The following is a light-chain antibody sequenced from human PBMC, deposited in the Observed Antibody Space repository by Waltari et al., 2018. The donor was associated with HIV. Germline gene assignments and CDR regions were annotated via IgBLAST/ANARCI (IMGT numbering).Light chain of an antibody. CDR1: SSTIGAGYD. CDR3: QSYDSSLSVVV. Sequence: QSVLTQPPSVSGAPGQRVTISCTGSSSTIGAGYDVHWYQQLPDTAPKLLIYVNSNRPSGFPDRFSGSTSGTSASLAITGLQAEDEADYYCQSYDSSLSVVVFGGGTKLTVL. J-gene: IGLJ2*01. CDR2: VNS. V-gene: IGLV1-40*01.